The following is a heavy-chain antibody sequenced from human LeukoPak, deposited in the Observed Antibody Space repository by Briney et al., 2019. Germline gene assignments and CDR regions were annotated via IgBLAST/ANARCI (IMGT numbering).Heavy chain of an antibody. D-gene: IGHD1-7*01. CDR2: ISSSSSTI. J-gene: IGHJ4*02. CDR3: ARGGKASGTTRDY. Sequence: GGSLRLSCAASGFSFSSNSMNWVRQAPGKGLEWVSYISSSSSTIYYADSVKGRFTISRDNAKNSLYLQMNSLRDEDTAVYYCARGGKASGTTRDYWGQGTLVTVSS. V-gene: IGHV3-48*02. CDR1: GFSFSSNS.